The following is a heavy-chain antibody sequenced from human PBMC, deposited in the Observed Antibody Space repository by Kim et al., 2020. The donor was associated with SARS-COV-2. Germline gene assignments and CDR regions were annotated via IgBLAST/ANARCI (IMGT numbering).Heavy chain of an antibody. CDR3: VMEENSAYNEYLPL. CDR1: GFTFSNHW. J-gene: IGHJ1*01. Sequence: GGSLRLSCVASGFTFSNHWMHWVRQVSGKGLEWVSRVRSDGFTFYADSVRGRFTVSRDNAKNTVYLQMRSLRVEDTAVYYCVMEENSAYNEYLPLWGQGTLVTVSS. V-gene: IGHV3-74*01. D-gene: IGHD1-1*01. CDR2: VRSDGFT.